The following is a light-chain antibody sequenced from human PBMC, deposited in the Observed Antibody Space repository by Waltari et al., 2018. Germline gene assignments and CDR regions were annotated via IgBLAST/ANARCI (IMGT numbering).Light chain of an antibody. Sequence: EIVLTQSPGTLSLSPGERATLSCRASQSVSSSYLAWYQQKPGQAPSLLIYGASSRATGIPDRFSGSGSGTDFTLTISRLEPEDCAVYYCQQYGRSPYTFGQGTKLEI. CDR2: GAS. CDR3: QQYGRSPYT. CDR1: QSVSSSY. J-gene: IGKJ2*01. V-gene: IGKV3-20*01.